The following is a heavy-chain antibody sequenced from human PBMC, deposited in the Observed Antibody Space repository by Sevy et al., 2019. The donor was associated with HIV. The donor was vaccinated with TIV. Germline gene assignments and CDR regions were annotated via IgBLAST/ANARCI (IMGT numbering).Heavy chain of an antibody. CDR3: ARDLLNSTYYDFWSGYYL. J-gene: IGHJ4*02. CDR1: EFTFSSYW. V-gene: IGHV3-7*01. CDR2: IKQDGSEK. D-gene: IGHD3-3*01. Sequence: GGSLRLSCAASEFTFSSYWMSWVRQAPGKGLEWVANIKQDGSEKYYVDSVKGRFTISRDNAKNSLYLQMNSLRAEDTAVYYCARDLLNSTYYDFWSGYYLGGQGTLVTVSS.